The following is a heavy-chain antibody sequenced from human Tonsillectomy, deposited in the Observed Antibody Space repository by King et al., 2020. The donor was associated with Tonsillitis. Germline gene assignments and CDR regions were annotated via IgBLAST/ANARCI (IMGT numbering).Heavy chain of an antibody. CDR2: ISYDGSNK. V-gene: IGHV3-30*18. CDR1: GFTFSLYG. CDR3: AKGDGTLPDY. Sequence: VQLVESGGGVVQPRRSLRLSCAASGFTFSLYGMHWVRQAPGEGLEWVALISYDGSNKKYADSVKGRFTISRDNSKNTLCLQMDSLRTEDTAVYYCAKGDGTLPDYWGQGTLVTVSS. J-gene: IGHJ4*02. D-gene: IGHD1-26*01.